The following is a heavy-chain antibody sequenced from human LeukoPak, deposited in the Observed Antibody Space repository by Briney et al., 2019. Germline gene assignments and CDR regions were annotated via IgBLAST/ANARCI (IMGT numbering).Heavy chain of an antibody. CDR2: IIPIFGTA. Sequence: SVKVSCKASGGTFSSYAISWVRQAPGQGLEWMGGIIPIFGTANYAQKFQGRVTITADESTSTAHMELSSLRSEDTAVYYCAREGGTTVPTSFDPWGQGTLVTVSS. V-gene: IGHV1-69*13. D-gene: IGHD4-17*01. CDR1: GGTFSSYA. CDR3: AREGGTTVPTSFDP. J-gene: IGHJ5*02.